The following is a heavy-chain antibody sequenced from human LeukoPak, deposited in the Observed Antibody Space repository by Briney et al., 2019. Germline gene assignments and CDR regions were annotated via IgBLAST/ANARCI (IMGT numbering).Heavy chain of an antibody. CDR1: GFTFSSYA. J-gene: IGHJ6*03. Sequence: GGSLRLSCAASGFTFSSYAMSWVRQAPGKGLEWVSAIGGSGGSTYYADSVKGRFTISRDNAKNSLYLQMNSLRAEDTAVYYCPRDRGSSWNYYYYYYMDVWGKGTTVTVSS. D-gene: IGHD6-13*01. CDR2: IGGSGGST. CDR3: PRDRGSSWNYYYYYYMDV. V-gene: IGHV3-23*01.